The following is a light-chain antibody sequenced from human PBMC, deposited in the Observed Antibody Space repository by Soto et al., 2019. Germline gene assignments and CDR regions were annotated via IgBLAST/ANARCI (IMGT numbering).Light chain of an antibody. V-gene: IGKV1-5*01. CDR2: DAS. Sequence: DIQKTQSPSTLSASVGDRVTITCRASQSISSWLAWYQQKPGKAPKLLIYDASSLESGVPSRFSGSGSGTEFTLTISSLQPDDFATYYCQQYNSYLWTFGQGTKV. CDR3: QQYNSYLWT. J-gene: IGKJ1*01. CDR1: QSISSW.